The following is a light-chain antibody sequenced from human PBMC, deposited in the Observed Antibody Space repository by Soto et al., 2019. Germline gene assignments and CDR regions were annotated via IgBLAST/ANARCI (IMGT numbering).Light chain of an antibody. CDR1: SSDVGGYNY. J-gene: IGLJ1*01. Sequence: QSALTQPAYVSGSPGQSITISCTGTSSDVGGYNYVSWYQQHPGKAPKLMIYDVSNRPSGVSNRFSGSKSGNTASLTISGLQAEDEADYYCSSYTSSITLYVFGTGTKVTVL. CDR2: DVS. V-gene: IGLV2-14*01. CDR3: SSYTSSITLYV.